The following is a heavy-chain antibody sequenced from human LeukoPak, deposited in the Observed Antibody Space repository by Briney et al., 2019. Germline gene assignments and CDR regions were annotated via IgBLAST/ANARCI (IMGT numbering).Heavy chain of an antibody. J-gene: IGHJ4*02. CDR2: KNHSGST. V-gene: IGHV4-38-2*02. Sequence: PSETLSLTCAVSGYSISSGYYWGWIRQPPGKGLEWIASKNHSGSTYYNPSLKSRVTISVDKSKNQFSLKLSSLTAADTAVYYCAGDGSTGYFDYWGQGTLVTVSS. CDR3: AGDGSTGYFDY. D-gene: IGHD1-14*01. CDR1: GYSISSGYY.